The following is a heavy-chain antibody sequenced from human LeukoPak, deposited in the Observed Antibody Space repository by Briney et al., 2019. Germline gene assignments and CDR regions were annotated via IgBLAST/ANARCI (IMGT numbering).Heavy chain of an antibody. J-gene: IGHJ4*01. CDR1: GFTFSSYA. CDR2: ISGSGGCT. D-gene: IGHD2-2*01. CDR3: AKMTGYQLLRAPRHTFDY. Sequence: GGSLSLSCAASGFTFSSYAMSWVRQAPGKGLEWVSAISGSGGCTYYADSVKGRFTISRDNSKNTLYLQMNSLRAEDTAVYYCAKMTGYQLLRAPRHTFDYWGHGTLVTVSS. V-gene: IGHV3-23*01.